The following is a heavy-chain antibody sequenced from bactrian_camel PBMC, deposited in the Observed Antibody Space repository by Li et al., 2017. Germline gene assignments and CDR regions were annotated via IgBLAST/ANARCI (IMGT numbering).Heavy chain of an antibody. CDR1: GEGFGRYC. CDR2: IDKDGRT. Sequence: HVQLVESGGGSVQTGGSLRLSCSAIGEGFGRYCMAWFRQVPGKDREGIAVIDKDGRTNYADSVTGRFTISRDDAKNTLYLQMNSLKPEDTAMYYCARSSGRYCLLKLRDFIIWGQGTQVTVS. J-gene: IGHJ4*01. CDR3: ARSSGRYCLLKLRDFII. D-gene: IGHD3*01. V-gene: IGHV3S55*01.